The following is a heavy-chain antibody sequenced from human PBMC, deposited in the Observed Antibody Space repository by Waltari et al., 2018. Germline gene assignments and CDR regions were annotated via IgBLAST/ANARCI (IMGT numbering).Heavy chain of an antibody. CDR3: AKDQAEWLVLDGYFDS. V-gene: IGHV3-23*01. D-gene: IGHD6-19*01. J-gene: IGHJ4*02. CDR2: RGGNGDYT. Sequence: EVQLLESGGDLEQPGGSLRISCVGSGFNFSNYAMNWVRQAPGKGLEWVSTRGGNGDYTYYADCVKGRFTISRDNSKNTVFLHMNNLRVEDTAIYFCAKDQAEWLVLDGYFDSWGQGTPVTVSS. CDR1: GFNFSNYA.